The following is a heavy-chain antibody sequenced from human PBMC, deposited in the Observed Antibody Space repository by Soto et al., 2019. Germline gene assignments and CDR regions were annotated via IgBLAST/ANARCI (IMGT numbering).Heavy chain of an antibody. V-gene: IGHV4-59*08. CDR2: IYYSGST. J-gene: IGHJ4*02. CDR1: GGSISSYY. Sequence: SETLSLTCTVSGGSISSYYWSWIRQPPGKGLEWIGYIYYSGSTNYNPSLKSRVTISVDTSKNQFSLKLSSVTAADTAVYYCARWPPRIVRGAPFDYWGQGTLVTVSS. CDR3: ARWPPRIVRGAPFDY. D-gene: IGHD3-10*01.